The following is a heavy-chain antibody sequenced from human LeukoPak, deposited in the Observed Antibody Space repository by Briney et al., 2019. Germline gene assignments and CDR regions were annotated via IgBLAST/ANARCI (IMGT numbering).Heavy chain of an antibody. D-gene: IGHD2-2*01. CDR2: INHSGST. CDR3: ASASVVPAAKGLVVWFDP. V-gene: IGHV4-34*01. CDR1: GFTFSDYY. J-gene: IGHJ5*02. Sequence: GSLRLSCAASGFTFSDYYMSWIRQAPGKGLEWIGEINHSGSTNYNPSLKSRVTISVDTSKNQFSLKLSSVTAADTAVYYCASASVVPAAKGLVVWFDPWGQGTLVTVSS.